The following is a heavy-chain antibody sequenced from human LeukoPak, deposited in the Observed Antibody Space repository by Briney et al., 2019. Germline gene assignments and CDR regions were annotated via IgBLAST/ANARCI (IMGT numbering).Heavy chain of an antibody. V-gene: IGHV4-39*07. Sequence: PSETLSLTCTVSGGSISSSSYYWGWIRQPPGKGLEWIGSIYYSGSTYYNRSLKSRVTISVDTSKNQFSLKLSSVTAADTAVYYCARVQRYSSSWTDYWGQGTLVTVSS. J-gene: IGHJ4*02. CDR2: IYYSGST. D-gene: IGHD6-13*01. CDR3: ARVQRYSSSWTDY. CDR1: GGSISSSSYY.